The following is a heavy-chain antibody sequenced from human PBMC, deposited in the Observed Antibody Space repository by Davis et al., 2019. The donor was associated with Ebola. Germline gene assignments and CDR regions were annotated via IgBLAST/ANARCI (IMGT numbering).Heavy chain of an antibody. Sequence: GESLKISCAASGFTFSSYGMHWVRQAPGKGLEWVAVIWYDGSNKYYADSVKGRFTISRDNSKNTLYLQMNSLRAEDTAVYYCARDRGFNWFDPWGQGTLVTVFS. CDR2: IWYDGSNK. V-gene: IGHV3-33*01. CDR3: ARDRGFNWFDP. CDR1: GFTFSSYG. J-gene: IGHJ5*02.